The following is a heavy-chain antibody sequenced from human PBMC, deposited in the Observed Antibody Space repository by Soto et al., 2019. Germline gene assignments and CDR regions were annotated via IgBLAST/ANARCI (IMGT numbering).Heavy chain of an antibody. J-gene: IGHJ4*02. CDR2: IIPILGIA. CDR1: GGTFSSYT. Sequence: SVKVSCKASGGTFSSYTISWVRQAPGQGLEWMGRIIPILGIANYAQKFQGRVTITADKSTSTAYMELSSLRSEDTAVYYCAREDNTVTPSPASDCWGQGTLVTVSS. V-gene: IGHV1-69*02. D-gene: IGHD4-17*01. CDR3: AREDNTVTPSPASDC.